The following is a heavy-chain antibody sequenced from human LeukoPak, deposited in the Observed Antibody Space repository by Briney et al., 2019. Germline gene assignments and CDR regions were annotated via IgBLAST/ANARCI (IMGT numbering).Heavy chain of an antibody. CDR2: ISSSSINI. J-gene: IGHJ4*02. CDR1: GFTFSSYA. D-gene: IGHD1-1*01. CDR3: ARDSVQLGPNAIDF. Sequence: PGGSLRLSCAASGFTFSSYAMSWVRQAPGKGLEWISYISSSSINIHYGDSVKGRFTISRDNAENSLYLQMNSLRAEDMAVYYCARDSVQLGPNAIDFWGQGPLVTVSS. V-gene: IGHV3-48*01.